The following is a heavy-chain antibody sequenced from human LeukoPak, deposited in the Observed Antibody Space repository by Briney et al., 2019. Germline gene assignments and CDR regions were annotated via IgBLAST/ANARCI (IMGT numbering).Heavy chain of an antibody. CDR2: INTNTGNP. CDR3: ARGDYEAHGYQTR. D-gene: IGHD3-22*01. Sequence: ASVKVSCKASGYIFTSYVLHWVRQAPGQGLEWMGWINTNTGNPTYAQGFTGRFVFSLDTSVSTAYLQISSLKADDTAMYYCARGDYEAHGYQTRWGQGTLVTVSS. J-gene: IGHJ4*02. V-gene: IGHV7-4-1*02. CDR1: GYIFTSYV.